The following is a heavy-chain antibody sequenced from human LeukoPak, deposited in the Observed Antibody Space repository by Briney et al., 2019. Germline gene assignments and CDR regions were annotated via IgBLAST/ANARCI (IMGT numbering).Heavy chain of an antibody. V-gene: IGHV1-2*02. CDR3: ARVSLEGGYYYYYYMDV. J-gene: IGHJ6*03. D-gene: IGHD1-1*01. CDR1: GYTFTGYY. CDR2: INPNSGGT. Sequence: ASVKVSCKASGYTFTGYYMHWVRQAPGQGLEWMGWINPNSGGTNYAQKFQGRVTMTRDTSISTAYMELSRLRSDDTAVYYCARVSLEGGYYYYYYMDVWGKGTTVTVSS.